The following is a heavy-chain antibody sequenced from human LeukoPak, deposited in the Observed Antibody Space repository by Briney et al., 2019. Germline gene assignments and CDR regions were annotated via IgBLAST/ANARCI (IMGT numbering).Heavy chain of an antibody. J-gene: IGHJ4*02. CDR3: AGALCSGGSCYSFNY. Sequence: GGSLRLSCAASGFTFSSYGMHWVRQAPGKGLEWLSSIRTGGYIHYAESAKGRFIISRDNARDSLYLQMNSLSAEDTAIYYCAGALCSGGSCYSFNYWGQGTLVTVSS. CDR1: GFTFSSYG. V-gene: IGHV3-21*01. CDR2: IRTGGYI. D-gene: IGHD2-15*01.